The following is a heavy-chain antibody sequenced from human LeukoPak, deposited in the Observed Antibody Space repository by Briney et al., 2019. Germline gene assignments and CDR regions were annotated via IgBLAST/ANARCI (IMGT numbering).Heavy chain of an antibody. V-gene: IGHV3-23*01. D-gene: IGHD2-21*01. CDR2: ISGSGGST. Sequence: PGGSLRLSCAASGFTFSSYAMSWVRQAPGKGLEWVSAISGSGGSTYYADSVKGRFTISRDNSKNTLYLQMNSLRAEDTAVYYCAQTPWMGVVSGHYFDYWGQGTLVTVSS. CDR1: GFTFSSYA. J-gene: IGHJ4*02. CDR3: AQTPWMGVVSGHYFDY.